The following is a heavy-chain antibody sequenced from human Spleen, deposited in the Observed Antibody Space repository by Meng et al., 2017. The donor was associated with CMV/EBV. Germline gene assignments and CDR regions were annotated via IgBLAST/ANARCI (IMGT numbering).Heavy chain of an antibody. J-gene: IGHJ4*02. CDR2: ISGSGGST. CDR3: AQDRGGFRYCSGGTCYKFDY. CDR1: GFTFSHFA. D-gene: IGHD2-15*01. V-gene: IGHV3-23*01. Sequence: GGSLRLSCAASGFTFSHFAMNWVRQAPGEGLEWVSAISGSGGSTYYADSVKGRFTVSRDNSNNTLYLQIGSLRAEDTAVYYCAQDRGGFRYCSGGTCYKFDYWGQGTRVTVSS.